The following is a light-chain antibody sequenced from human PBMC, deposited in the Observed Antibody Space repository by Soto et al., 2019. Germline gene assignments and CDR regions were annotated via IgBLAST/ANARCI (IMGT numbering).Light chain of an antibody. Sequence: EAVMTQSPATLSVCPGERATLSCRASQSVSSSLAWYQQKPGQAPRLLIHGASTRATGIPARFSGSGSGTDFTLTISSLQSEDFAVYYCQQYNSWPLTFGGGTKV. J-gene: IGKJ4*01. CDR2: GAS. V-gene: IGKV3-15*01. CDR3: QQYNSWPLT. CDR1: QSVSSS.